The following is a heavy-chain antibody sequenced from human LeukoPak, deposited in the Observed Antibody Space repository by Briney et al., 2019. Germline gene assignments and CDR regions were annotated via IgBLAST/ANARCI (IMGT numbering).Heavy chain of an antibody. D-gene: IGHD1-1*01. CDR1: GYTFTNYY. CDR3: AKAPGAGVPGNHFDY. V-gene: IGHV1-46*01. J-gene: IGHJ4*02. Sequence: GASVKVSCKTSGYTFTNYYIHWVRQAPGQGLEWMGLLKASGAGTIYAHKFQVGVTMTRDMSTSTVYMELSSLRSEDTAVYYCAKAPGAGVPGNHFDYWGQGTLVTVSS. CDR2: LKASGAGT.